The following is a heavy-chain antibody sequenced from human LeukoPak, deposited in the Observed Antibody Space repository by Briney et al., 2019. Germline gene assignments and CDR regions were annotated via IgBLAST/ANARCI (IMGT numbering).Heavy chain of an antibody. CDR2: ISSSGSTI. CDR1: GFTVSSHY. Sequence: GGSLRLSCAASGFTVSSHYMSWVRQAPGKGLEWVSYISSSGSTIYYADSVKGRFTISRDNAKNSLYLQMNSLRAEDTAVYYCAREQSSYDILTGYYPNWFDPWGQGTLVTVSS. V-gene: IGHV3-11*04. D-gene: IGHD3-9*01. J-gene: IGHJ5*02. CDR3: AREQSSYDILTGYYPNWFDP.